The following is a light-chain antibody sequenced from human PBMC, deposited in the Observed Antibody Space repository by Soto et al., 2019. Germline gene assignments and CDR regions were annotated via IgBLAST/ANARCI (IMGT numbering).Light chain of an antibody. CDR1: SSDLGGYNY. J-gene: IGLJ1*01. V-gene: IGLV2-14*01. Sequence: QSALTQPDSLSGSPGQSITISCTGSSSDLGGYNYVSWYQHHPGKAPKLMIYQVSNRPSGVSNRFSGSKSGNTASLTISGLQAEDEADYYCCSYTSSSPYVFGTGTKLTVL. CDR2: QVS. CDR3: CSYTSSSPYV.